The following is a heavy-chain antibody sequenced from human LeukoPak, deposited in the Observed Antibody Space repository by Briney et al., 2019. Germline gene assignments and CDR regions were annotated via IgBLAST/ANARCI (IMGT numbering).Heavy chain of an antibody. CDR3: ARQSSGSRYRGAFDI. Sequence: GGSLRLSCAASGFTFSSYDMNWVRQAPGKGLEWVSSINSRSSFIYYADSVEGRFTISRDNAKNSLYLQMNSLRAEDTAVYYCARQSSGSRYRGAFDIWGQGTMVTVSS. D-gene: IGHD6-19*01. CDR1: GFTFSSYD. J-gene: IGHJ3*02. V-gene: IGHV3-21*01. CDR2: INSRSSFI.